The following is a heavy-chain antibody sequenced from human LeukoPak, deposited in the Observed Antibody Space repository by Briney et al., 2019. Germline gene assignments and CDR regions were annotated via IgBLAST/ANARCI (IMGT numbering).Heavy chain of an antibody. CDR2: IIPIFATA. CDR3: ARGSRGTGYNYGYGYYYYMDV. J-gene: IGHJ6*03. Sequence: SVKVSCKASGGTFIGYAISWVRQAPGQGREWMGGIIPIFATANYAQKFQGRVSITTDESTSTAYMELSSLRSDDTAVYYCARGSRGTGYNYGYGYYYYMDVWGKGTTVTVSS. V-gene: IGHV1-69*05. CDR1: GGTFIGYA. D-gene: IGHD5-18*01.